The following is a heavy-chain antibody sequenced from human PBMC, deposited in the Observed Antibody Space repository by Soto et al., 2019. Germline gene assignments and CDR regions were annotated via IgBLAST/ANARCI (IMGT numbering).Heavy chain of an antibody. D-gene: IGHD3-3*01. Sequence: ASVKVSCKASGSTFTSYYMHWVRQAPGQGLEWMGIINPSGGSTSYAQKFQGRVTMTRDTSTSTVYMALSSLRSEDTAVYYCARYKWSGYPNPYYYGMDVWGQGTTVTVSS. CDR2: INPSGGST. J-gene: IGHJ6*02. V-gene: IGHV1-46*01. CDR1: GSTFTSYY. CDR3: ARYKWSGYPNPYYYGMDV.